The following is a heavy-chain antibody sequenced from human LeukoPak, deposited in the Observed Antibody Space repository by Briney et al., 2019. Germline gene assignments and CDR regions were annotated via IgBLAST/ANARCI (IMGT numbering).Heavy chain of an antibody. CDR2: ISGSGGST. D-gene: IGHD2-21*02. J-gene: IGHJ5*02. CDR3: AKDPSGAYCGGDCYWANWFDP. Sequence: PGGSLRLSCAASGFTFSSYAMSWVRQAPGKGLEWVSAISGSGGSTYYADSVKGRFTIPRDNSKNTLYLQMNSLRAEDTAVYYCAKDPSGAYCGGDCYWANWFDPWGQGTLVTVSS. V-gene: IGHV3-23*01. CDR1: GFTFSSYA.